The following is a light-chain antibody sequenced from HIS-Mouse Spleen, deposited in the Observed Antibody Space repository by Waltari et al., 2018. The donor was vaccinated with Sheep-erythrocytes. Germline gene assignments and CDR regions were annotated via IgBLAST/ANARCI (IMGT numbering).Light chain of an antibody. J-gene: IGLJ1*01. CDR1: SSDVGGYNY. CDR2: DVS. V-gene: IGLV2-11*01. Sequence: QSALTQPRSVSGSPGQSVTISCTGTSSDVGGYNYVSWYQPHPGKAPKLLIYDVSKRPSGVPDRSSGSKSGNTASLTISGLQAEDEADYYCCSYAGSYNHVFATGTKVTVL. CDR3: CSYAGSYNHV.